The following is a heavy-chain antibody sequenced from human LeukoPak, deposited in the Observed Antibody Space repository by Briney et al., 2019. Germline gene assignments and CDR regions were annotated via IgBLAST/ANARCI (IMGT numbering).Heavy chain of an antibody. Sequence: KPSETLSLTCAVYGGSFSGYYWSWIRQPPGKGLEWIGEINHSGSTNYNPSLKSRVTISVDTSKNQFSLKLSSVTAADTAVYYCARVNSRTTDPEKFWSGYFDFDYWGQGTLVTVSS. J-gene: IGHJ4*02. CDR2: INHSGST. CDR3: ARVNSRTTDPEKFWSGYFDFDY. V-gene: IGHV4-34*01. D-gene: IGHD3-3*01. CDR1: GGSFSGYY.